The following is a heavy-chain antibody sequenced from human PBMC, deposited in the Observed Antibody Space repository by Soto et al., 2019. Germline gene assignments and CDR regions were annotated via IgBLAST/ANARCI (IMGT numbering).Heavy chain of an antibody. CDR2: IRVDSGNT. CDR1: GYTFTSYG. CDR3: ARDRSTSDV. J-gene: IGHJ6*01. Sequence: QIQLVQSGSEVKEPGASVKVSCKASGYTFTSYGISWVRQAPGQGLEWMGWIRVDSGNTDYAQNLQGRVTLTADTSTNTVYMELRNLRSDDTAVYYCARDRSTSDVW. D-gene: IGHD2-2*01. V-gene: IGHV1-18*01.